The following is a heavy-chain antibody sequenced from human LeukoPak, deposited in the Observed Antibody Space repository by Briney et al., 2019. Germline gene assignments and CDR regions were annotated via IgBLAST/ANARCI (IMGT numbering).Heavy chain of an antibody. CDR3: AKDLEVTAVAVLDY. D-gene: IGHD6-19*01. Sequence: GGSLRLSCAASGFTFSSYGMHWVRQAPGKGLEWVAVISYDGSNKYYADSVKGRFTISRDNSKNTLYLQMNSLRAEDTAVYYCAKDLEVTAVAVLDYWSQGTLVTVSS. CDR2: ISYDGSNK. CDR1: GFTFSSYG. V-gene: IGHV3-30*18. J-gene: IGHJ4*02.